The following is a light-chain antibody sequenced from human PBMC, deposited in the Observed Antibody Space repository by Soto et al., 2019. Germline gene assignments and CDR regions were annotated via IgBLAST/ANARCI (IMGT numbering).Light chain of an antibody. Sequence: QSALAQPASVSGSPGQSITISCTGTSSDVGGYSDVSWYQQHPGKAPKLMIYEVSNRPSGVSNRFSGSKSGKTASLTISGLQAEDEADYYCSSYTSSSTLMVFGGGTKLTAL. V-gene: IGLV2-14*01. CDR3: SSYTSSSTLMV. CDR2: EVS. CDR1: SSDVGGYSD. J-gene: IGLJ2*01.